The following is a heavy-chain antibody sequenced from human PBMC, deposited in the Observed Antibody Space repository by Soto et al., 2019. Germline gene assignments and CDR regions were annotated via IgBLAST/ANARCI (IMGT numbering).Heavy chain of an antibody. D-gene: IGHD3-16*02. CDR1: GYTFTRYG. V-gene: IGHV1-18*04. CDR2: INLNNGKT. Sequence: QVQLVQSGAEVKKPGASVKVSCKASGYTFTRYGISWVRQAPGQGLEWMGWINLNNGKTDYQRRLQGRVTMTTDTYTTTVYMELRNLRPDDTAKYYCARDPPGLYQFDYWGQGTLVTVSS. CDR3: ARDPPGLYQFDY. J-gene: IGHJ4*02.